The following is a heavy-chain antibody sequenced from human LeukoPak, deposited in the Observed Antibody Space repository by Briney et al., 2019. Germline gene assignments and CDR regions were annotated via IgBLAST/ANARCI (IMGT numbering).Heavy chain of an antibody. CDR2: IYYSGST. V-gene: IGHV4-39*07. D-gene: IGHD3-10*01. CDR3: ASQGPGIYGSGSYYPT. Sequence: PSETLSLTCTVSGGSISSSSYYWGWIRQPPGKGLEWIGSIYYSGSTYYNPSLKSRVTISVDTSKNQFSLKLSSVTAADTAVYYCASQGPGIYGSGSYYPTWGQGTLVTVSS. CDR1: GGSISSSSYY. J-gene: IGHJ5*02.